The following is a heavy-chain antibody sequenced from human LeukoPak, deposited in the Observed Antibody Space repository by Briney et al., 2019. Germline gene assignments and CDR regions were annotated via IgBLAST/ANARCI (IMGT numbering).Heavy chain of an antibody. CDR2: ISAYNGNT. J-gene: IGHJ4*02. Sequence: ASVKVSCKASGYTFTSYGISWVRQAPGQGLEWMGWISAYNGNTNYAQKLQGRVTMTTDTSTSTACMELRSLRSDDTAVYYCARDRSGLRLGELSPMGYWGQGTLVTVSS. D-gene: IGHD3-16*02. CDR1: GYTFTSYG. V-gene: IGHV1-18*01. CDR3: ARDRSGLRLGELSPMGY.